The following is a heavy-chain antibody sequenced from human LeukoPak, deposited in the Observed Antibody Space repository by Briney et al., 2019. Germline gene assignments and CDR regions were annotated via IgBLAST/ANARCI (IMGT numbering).Heavy chain of an antibody. CDR1: GYTFTSYG. CDR2: ISAYNGNT. CDR3: ARYRLHYYDSSGYLIDH. D-gene: IGHD3-22*01. V-gene: IGHV1-18*01. J-gene: IGHJ4*02. Sequence: ASVKVSCKASGYTFTSYGISWVRQAPGQGLEWMGWISAYNGNTNYAQKLQGRVTMTTDTSTSTAYMELRSLRSDDTAVYYCARYRLHYYDSSGYLIDHWGQGTLVTVSS.